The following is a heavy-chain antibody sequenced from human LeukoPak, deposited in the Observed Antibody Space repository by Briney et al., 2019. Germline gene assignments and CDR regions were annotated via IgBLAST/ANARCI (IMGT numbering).Heavy chain of an antibody. CDR1: GVSISSYY. CDR3: ARVGRSYYDILTGYYKNWFDP. Sequence: SETLSLTCTVSGVSISSYYWSWIRQPPGKGLEWIGYIYYSGSTNYNPSLKSRVTISVDTSKNQFSLKLSSVTAADTAVYYCARVGRSYYDILTGYYKNWFDPWGQGTLVTVSS. CDR2: IYYSGST. J-gene: IGHJ5*02. V-gene: IGHV4-59*01. D-gene: IGHD3-9*01.